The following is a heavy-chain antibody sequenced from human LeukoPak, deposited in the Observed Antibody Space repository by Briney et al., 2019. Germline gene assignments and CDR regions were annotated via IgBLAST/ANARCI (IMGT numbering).Heavy chain of an antibody. CDR2: INAGNGNT. CDR1: GYTFTSYG. Sequence: ASVKVSCKASGYTFTSYGISWVRQAPGQRLEWMGWINAGNGNTKYSQKFQGRVTITRDTSASTAYMELSSLRSEDTAVYYCAREGSGWQRSFDYWGQGTLVTVSS. CDR3: AREGSGWQRSFDY. J-gene: IGHJ4*02. D-gene: IGHD6-19*01. V-gene: IGHV1-3*01.